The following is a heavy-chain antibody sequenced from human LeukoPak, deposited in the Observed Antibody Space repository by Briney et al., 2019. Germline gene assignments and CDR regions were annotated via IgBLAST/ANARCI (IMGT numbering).Heavy chain of an antibody. V-gene: IGHV3-23*01. Sequence: PGGSLRLSCATSGFTFNKHSMNWVRQAPGKGLEWVSAISGSGGSTYYADSVRGRFTISGDNSKNTLYLQMNSLRAEDTAVYYCARRNIAAAALDYWGQGTLVTVSS. CDR2: ISGSGGST. CDR3: ARRNIAAAALDY. J-gene: IGHJ4*02. D-gene: IGHD6-13*01. CDR1: GFTFNKHS.